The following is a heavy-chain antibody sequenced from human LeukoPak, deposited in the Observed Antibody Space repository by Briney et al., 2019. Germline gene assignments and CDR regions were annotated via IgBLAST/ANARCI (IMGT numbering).Heavy chain of an antibody. D-gene: IGHD3-22*01. CDR2: IIPIFGTA. V-gene: IGHV1-69*13. Sequence: ASVKVSCKASGGTFSSYAISWVRQAPGQGLEWMGGIIPIFGTANFAQKFQGRVSITADESTSTAFMELSSLRSEDTAVYYCAREWGLESSGYYYAYWGQGTLVTVSS. J-gene: IGHJ4*02. CDR3: AREWGLESSGYYYAY. CDR1: GGTFSSYA.